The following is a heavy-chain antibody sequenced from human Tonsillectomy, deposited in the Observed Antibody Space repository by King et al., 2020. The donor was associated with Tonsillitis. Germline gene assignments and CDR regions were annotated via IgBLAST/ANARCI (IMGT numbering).Heavy chain of an antibody. CDR1: GDSIRGDY. V-gene: IGHV4-59*01. CDR3: ARGHFYSTRWTYYVDY. Sequence: VQLQESGPGLVKSSETLTLTCTVSGDSIRGDYWSWIRQPPGKGLEWIGYVFHSGITNYNPSLKSRVTMSVDTSKNQLSLRLSSVTAADTAVYYCARGHFYSTRWTYYVDYWGQGTLVTVSA. D-gene: IGHD2-2*01. CDR2: VFHSGIT. J-gene: IGHJ4*02.